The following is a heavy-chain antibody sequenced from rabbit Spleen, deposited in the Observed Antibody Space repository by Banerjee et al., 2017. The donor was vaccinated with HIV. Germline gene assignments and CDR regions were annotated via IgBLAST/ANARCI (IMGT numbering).Heavy chain of an antibody. Sequence: QEQLEESGGDLVKPEGSLKLSCTASGFSFSNKAVMCWVRQAPGKGLEWIACINTATAKGVYASWAKGRFAISKTSSTTVTLQMTSLTAADTATYFCARDLVGVIGWNFILWGQGTLVTVS. CDR2: INTATAKG. CDR3: ARDLVGVIGWNFIL. V-gene: IGHV1S45*01. D-gene: IGHD1-1*01. J-gene: IGHJ4*01. CDR1: GFSFSNKAV.